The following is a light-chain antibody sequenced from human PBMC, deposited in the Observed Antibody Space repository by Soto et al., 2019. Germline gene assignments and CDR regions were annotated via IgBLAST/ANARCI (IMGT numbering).Light chain of an antibody. Sequence: QSALTQPASVSGSPGQSITISCSGTSRDIGAYNLVSWYQQPPGKAPKLLIYEVRNRPSGISYRFSGSKSGTTASLTISSLLPDDEADYYCSAYTYRSTLVFGGGTKLTVL. CDR1: SRDIGAYNL. J-gene: IGLJ2*01. CDR3: SAYTYRSTLV. V-gene: IGLV2-14*01. CDR2: EVR.